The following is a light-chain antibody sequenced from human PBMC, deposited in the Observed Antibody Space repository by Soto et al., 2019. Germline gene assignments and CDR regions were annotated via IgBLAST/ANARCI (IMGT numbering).Light chain of an antibody. Sequence: IVLTQSPGTLSLSPGEGLTLSCRASQSVTSSYLAWYQHKPGQAPRLLIYGASTKATGTPDRFSGSGSGADFTLTISRLEPEDFAVYYCQQYGSSPFTFGPGTKVDI. CDR1: QSVTSSY. J-gene: IGKJ3*01. CDR3: QQYGSSPFT. CDR2: GAS. V-gene: IGKV3-20*01.